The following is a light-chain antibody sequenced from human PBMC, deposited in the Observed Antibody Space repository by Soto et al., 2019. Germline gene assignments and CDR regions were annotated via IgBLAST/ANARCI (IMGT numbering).Light chain of an antibody. J-gene: IGKJ1*01. CDR3: HRLNYRPRQWT. CDR1: HSVSST. V-gene: IGKV3-11*01. CDR2: DTS. Sequence: EVVTTQSPATLSLPPGERATLSCRASHSVSSTLAWYQQKPGQAPRLLIYDTSTSATAIPTRFSGSGCGTDFTLTITSLEPQAVDVYFCHRLNYRPRQWTVGQGTKVDIK.